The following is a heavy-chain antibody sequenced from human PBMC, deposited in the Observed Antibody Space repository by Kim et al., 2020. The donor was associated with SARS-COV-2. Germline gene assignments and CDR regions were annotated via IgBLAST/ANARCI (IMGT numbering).Heavy chain of an antibody. CDR3: ARGGGWLVEH. CDR2: IKHDGSET. V-gene: IGHV3-7*05. J-gene: IGHJ1*01. D-gene: IGHD6-19*01. Sequence: GGSLRLSCAASGFTSTSHWMNWVRQTPGKGLEWVANIKHDGSETYYVDSVKGRFTISRDSAKNSMYLQMNSLSADDTAVYYCARGGGWLVEHWGQGTLVTVSS. CDR1: GFTSTSHW.